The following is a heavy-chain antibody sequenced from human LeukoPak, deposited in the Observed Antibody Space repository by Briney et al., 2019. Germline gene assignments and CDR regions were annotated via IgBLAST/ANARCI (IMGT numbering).Heavy chain of an antibody. CDR1: GYSISSGYY. CDR2: IYYSGST. CDR3: ARDSGTMVRGVADWFDP. V-gene: IGHV4-38-2*02. D-gene: IGHD3-10*01. Sequence: PSETLSLTCTVSGYSISSGYYWGWIRQPPGKGLEWIGSIYYSGSTYYNPSLKSRVTISVDTSKNQFSLKLSSVTAADTAVYYCARDSGTMVRGVADWFDPWGQGTLVTVSS. J-gene: IGHJ5*02.